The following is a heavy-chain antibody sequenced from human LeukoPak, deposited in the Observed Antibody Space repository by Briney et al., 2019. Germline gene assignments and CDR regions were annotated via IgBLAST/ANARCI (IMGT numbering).Heavy chain of an antibody. Sequence: GGSLRLSCAASGFKFSDYSMSWVRQAPGKGLEWVAGIGGSGGGTYYGDSVKGRFTVSRDNSKNTLFLHMNNLSAEDTAVYFCAKDQEPRFLQTTLDYWGQGTLVTVSS. D-gene: IGHD3-3*01. CDR1: GFKFSDYS. V-gene: IGHV3-23*01. CDR3: AKDQEPRFLQTTLDY. CDR2: IGGSGGGT. J-gene: IGHJ4*02.